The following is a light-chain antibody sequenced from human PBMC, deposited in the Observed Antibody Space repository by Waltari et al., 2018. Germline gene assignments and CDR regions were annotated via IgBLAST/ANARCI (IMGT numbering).Light chain of an antibody. CDR3: QQYDISPLT. J-gene: IGKJ4*01. CDR2: DTS. CDR1: QTVRATY. V-gene: IGKV3-20*01. Sequence: DIVLPQSPGTLSLSPGERATLSCRASQTVRATYLAWYQQKPGQAPTLVIHDTSSRATGIPDRFSGSGSGTDFSLTISSLEPEDFAVYYCQQYDISPLTFGGGTKVETK.